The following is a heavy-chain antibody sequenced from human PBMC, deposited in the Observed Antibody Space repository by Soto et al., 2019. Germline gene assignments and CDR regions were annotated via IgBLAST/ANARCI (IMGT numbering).Heavy chain of an antibody. CDR3: SRGNDAYKGGRT. Sequence: ASETLSLTCAVYDGSLSDDYYTWTRQSPGKGLEWIGEIHPSGSTYYNPFLKTRVTLSQDTSKKQFSLNLISVTAADTGEYYCSRGNDAYKGGRTWGQGTLVTSPQ. D-gene: IGHD1-1*01. CDR2: IHPSGST. CDR1: DGSLSDDY. V-gene: IGHV4-34*01. J-gene: IGHJ5*02.